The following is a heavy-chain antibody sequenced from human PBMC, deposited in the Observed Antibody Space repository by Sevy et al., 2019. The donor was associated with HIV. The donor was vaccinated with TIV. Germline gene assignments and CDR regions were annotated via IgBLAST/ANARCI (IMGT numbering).Heavy chain of an antibody. D-gene: IGHD2-2*01. CDR2: ISSSGATV. CDR1: GFTFSDTF. Sequence: GESLKISCAAFGFTFSDTFMTWIRQAPGKGLEWISSISSSGATVHYADSVKGRFTISRDNAKNTLALQLNSLRAEDTAVYYCASEVCTSASCFLQSWGHGTLVTVSS. CDR3: ASEVCTSASCFLQS. V-gene: IGHV3-11*01. J-gene: IGHJ4*01.